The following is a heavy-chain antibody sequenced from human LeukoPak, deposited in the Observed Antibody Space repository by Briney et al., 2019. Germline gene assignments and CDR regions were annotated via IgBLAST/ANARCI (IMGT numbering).Heavy chain of an antibody. D-gene: IGHD3-9*01. V-gene: IGHV3-48*01. CDR2: ISSSSSTT. Sequence: PGGSLRLSCAASGFTFSSYSMNWVRQAPGKGLEWVSFISSSSSTTYYADSVKGRFTISRDNSKNTLYLQMNSLRAEDTAVYYCAKGGLSHTKLFDYWGQGTLVTVSS. J-gene: IGHJ4*02. CDR1: GFTFSSYS. CDR3: AKGGLSHTKLFDY.